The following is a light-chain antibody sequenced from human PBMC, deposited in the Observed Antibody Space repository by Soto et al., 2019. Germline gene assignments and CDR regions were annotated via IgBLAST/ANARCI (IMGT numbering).Light chain of an antibody. CDR3: LQHNSDPFT. V-gene: IGKV1-17*01. CDR1: QGIRND. CDR2: AAS. Sequence: DIQMTQSPSSLSASVGDRVTITCRASQGIRNDLTWYQQKVGKAPKRLISAASSLQSGVPSRFSGSGSGTEFTPTISSLQPEDLATYYRLQHNSDPFTFGGGTKVEIE. J-gene: IGKJ4*01.